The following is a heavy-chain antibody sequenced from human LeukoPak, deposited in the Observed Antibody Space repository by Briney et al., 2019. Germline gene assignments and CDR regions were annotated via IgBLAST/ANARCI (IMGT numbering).Heavy chain of an antibody. CDR2: ISAYNGNT. CDR3: ARDRYYDSSGYSGY. Sequence: ASAKVSCKASGYTFTSYGISWVRQAPGQGLEWMGWISAYNGNTNYAQKLQGRVTMTTDTSTSTAYVELRSLRSDDTAVYYCARDRYYDSSGYSGYWGQGTLVTVSS. CDR1: GYTFTSYG. V-gene: IGHV1-18*01. D-gene: IGHD3-22*01. J-gene: IGHJ4*02.